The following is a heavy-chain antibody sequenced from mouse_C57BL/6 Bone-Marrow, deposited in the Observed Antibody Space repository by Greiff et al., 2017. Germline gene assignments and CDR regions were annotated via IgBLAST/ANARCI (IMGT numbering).Heavy chain of an antibody. CDR2: ISDGGSYT. CDR1: GFTFSSYA. J-gene: IGHJ2*01. V-gene: IGHV5-4*01. Sequence: EVQRVESGGGLVKPGGSLKLSCAASGFTFSSYAMSWVRQTPEKRLEWVATISDGGSYTYYPDNVKGRFTSSRDNAKNNLYLQMSHLKSEDTAMYYCARDLIYYDYWGQGTTLTVSS. CDR3: ARDLIYYDY.